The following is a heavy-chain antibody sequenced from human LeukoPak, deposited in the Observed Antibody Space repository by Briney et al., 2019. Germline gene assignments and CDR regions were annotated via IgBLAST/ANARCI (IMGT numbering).Heavy chain of an antibody. V-gene: IGHV5-51*01. CDR2: IYPNDSDT. CDR1: GYSFNNYW. Sequence: GESLKISCKGSGYSFNNYWIGWVRQEPGKGLEWMGIIYPNDSDTRYSPSYQGQVTISADKSISTAYLQWSSLKASDTAMYYCARQSIYYYGMDVWGQGTTVTVSS. J-gene: IGHJ6*02. CDR3: ARQSIYYYGMDV. D-gene: IGHD6-6*01.